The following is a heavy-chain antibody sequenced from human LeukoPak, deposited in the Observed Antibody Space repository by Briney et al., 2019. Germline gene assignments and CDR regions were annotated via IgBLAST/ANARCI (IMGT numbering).Heavy chain of an antibody. Sequence: GGSLRLSCAASGFTFSSYGMHWVRPAPGKGLEWVAVISYDGSNKYYADSVKGRFTISRDNSKNTLYLQMNSLRAEDTAVYYCAKGHDYRLDLTSDYWGQGTLVTVSS. V-gene: IGHV3-30*18. CDR1: GFTFSSYG. D-gene: IGHD4-11*01. CDR2: ISYDGSNK. J-gene: IGHJ4*02. CDR3: AKGHDYRLDLTSDY.